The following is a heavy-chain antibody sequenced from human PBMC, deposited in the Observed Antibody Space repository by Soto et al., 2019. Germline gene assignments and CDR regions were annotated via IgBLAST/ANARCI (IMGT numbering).Heavy chain of an antibody. V-gene: IGHV4-39*01. CDR1: GGSISSSSYY. CDR3: ARSNTIFGVVIHPGSYYMDV. D-gene: IGHD3-3*01. Sequence: QLQLQESGPGLVKPSETLSLTCTVSGGSISSSSYYWGWIRQPPGKGLEWIGSIYYSGSTYYNPSYKSRFSISVYTSNHQFSLKLSSVTAADTAVYYCARSNTIFGVVIHPGSYYMDVWGKGTTVTVSS. J-gene: IGHJ6*03. CDR2: IYYSGST.